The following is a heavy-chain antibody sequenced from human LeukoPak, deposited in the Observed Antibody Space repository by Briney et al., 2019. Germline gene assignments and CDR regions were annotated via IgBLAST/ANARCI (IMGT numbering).Heavy chain of an antibody. CDR2: ISAYNGNT. CDR3: ARGLGSHPEIPLDY. CDR1: EYTFSTYG. V-gene: IGHV1-18*01. Sequence: GASVKVSYTASEYTFSTYGIISVRQAPGQGLEWMGWISAYNGNTNYAQKLQGRVTMTTDTSTSTAYMELRRLRSDDTAVYYCARGLGSHPEIPLDYLGPGTLVTVSS. J-gene: IGHJ4*02. D-gene: IGHD3-16*02.